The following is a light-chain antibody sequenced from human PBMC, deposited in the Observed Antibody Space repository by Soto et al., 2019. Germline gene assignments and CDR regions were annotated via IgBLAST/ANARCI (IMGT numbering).Light chain of an antibody. Sequence: EIVLTHSPGTLSLSPGERVTLSCRASQTVRSNYLAWYQQKPGQAPRLLIYEASTRATGIPDRFSGSGSGTHSTLGVTGLEPEDFAVYYCQQYVNSMLTYGGGTKV. J-gene: IGKJ4*02. CDR1: QTVRSNY. CDR3: QQYVNSMLT. V-gene: IGKV3-20*01. CDR2: EAS.